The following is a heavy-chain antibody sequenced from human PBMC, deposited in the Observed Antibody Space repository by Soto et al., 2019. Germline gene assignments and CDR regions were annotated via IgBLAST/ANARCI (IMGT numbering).Heavy chain of an antibody. Sequence: QVQLVESGGGVVQPGRSLRLSCAASGFTFSSYGMHWVRQAPGKGLEWVAVIWYDGSNKYYADSVKGRFTISRDNSKHTLYLQMNSLSAEDTAVYYCARDTARAMVRIYYGMDVWGQGTTVTVSS. CDR1: GFTFSSYG. D-gene: IGHD3-10*01. CDR2: IWYDGSNK. V-gene: IGHV3-33*01. CDR3: ARDTARAMVRIYYGMDV. J-gene: IGHJ6*02.